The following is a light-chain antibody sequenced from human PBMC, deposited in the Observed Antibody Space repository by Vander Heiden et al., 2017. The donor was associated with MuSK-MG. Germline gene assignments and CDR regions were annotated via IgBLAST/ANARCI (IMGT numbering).Light chain of an antibody. CDR2: DAS. V-gene: IGKV3-11*01. J-gene: IGKJ5*01. CDR1: QSLSSF. CDR3: QHRINGHPSIT. Sequence: TQSPATLSLSPGERATLSCRASQSLSSFLAWYQQKPGQAPRLLIYDASNRATGIPARFSGSGYGTDFTLTISSLEPEDFEVYYCQHRINGHPSITFGQGTLLEIK.